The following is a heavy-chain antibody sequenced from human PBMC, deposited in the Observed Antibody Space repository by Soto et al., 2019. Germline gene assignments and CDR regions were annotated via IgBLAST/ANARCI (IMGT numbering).Heavy chain of an antibody. D-gene: IGHD4-17*01. J-gene: IGHJ5*02. Sequence: SETLSLTCTVSGVSVSSGDYYWSWIRQPPGKGLEWIGSFSYSGSAYYNPSLKSRVSMSVDTSKNHFSLKLTSVTAADTAVYFCARVVVLIVHFNYDDPLGWFDPWGQGTLVTVSS. CDR1: GVSVSSGDYY. CDR2: FSYSGSA. V-gene: IGHV4-30-4*01. CDR3: ARVVVLIVHFNYDDPLGWFDP.